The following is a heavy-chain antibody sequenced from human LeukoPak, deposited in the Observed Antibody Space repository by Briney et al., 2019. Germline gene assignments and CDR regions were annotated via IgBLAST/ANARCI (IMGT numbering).Heavy chain of an antibody. CDR2: ISAYNGNT. J-gene: IGHJ3*02. Sequence: GASVKVSCKASGYTFTSYGISWVRQAPGQGLEWMGWISAYNGNTNYAQKLQGRVTMTTDTSTSTAYMELRSLRSDDTAVYHCARDIVGATRGSAFDIWGQGTMVTVSP. V-gene: IGHV1-18*01. CDR3: ARDIVGATRGSAFDI. CDR1: GYTFTSYG. D-gene: IGHD1-26*01.